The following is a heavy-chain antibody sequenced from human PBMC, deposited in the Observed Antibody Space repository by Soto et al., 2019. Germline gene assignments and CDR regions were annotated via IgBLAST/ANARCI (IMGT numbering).Heavy chain of an antibody. CDR3: ARGGITGTLRLNYYYYYGMDV. V-gene: IGHV3-53*01. Sequence: RRLSCAASGFTVSSNYMSWVRQAPGKGLEWVSVIYSGGSTYYADSVKGRFTISRDNSKNTLYLQMNSLRAEDTAVYYCARGGITGTLRLNYYYYYGMDVWGQGTTVTVSS. J-gene: IGHJ6*02. CDR1: GFTVSSNY. CDR2: IYSGGST. D-gene: IGHD1-7*01.